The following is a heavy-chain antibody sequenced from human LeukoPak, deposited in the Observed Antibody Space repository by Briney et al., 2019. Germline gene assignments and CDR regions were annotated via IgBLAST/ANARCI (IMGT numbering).Heavy chain of an antibody. Sequence: QPSETLSLTCTVSGGSISSSSYYWGWIRQPPGKGLEWVSAISGSGGSTYYADSVKGRFTISRDNSKNTLYLQMNSLRAEDTAVYYCAKQRDFWSGSFDYWGQGTLVTVSS. CDR1: GGSISSSSYY. V-gene: IGHV3-23*01. CDR2: ISGSGGST. J-gene: IGHJ4*02. D-gene: IGHD3-3*01. CDR3: AKQRDFWSGSFDY.